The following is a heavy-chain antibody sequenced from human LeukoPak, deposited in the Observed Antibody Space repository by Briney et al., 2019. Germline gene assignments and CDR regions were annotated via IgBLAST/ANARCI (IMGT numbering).Heavy chain of an antibody. J-gene: IGHJ4*02. CDR1: GFTLSSYE. CDR2: ISDSGNAI. Sequence: GGSLRLSCVASGFTLSSYEMNWVRQAPGKGLEWVSYISDSGNAIYYADSVKGRFTISRDNAKNSLYLQMNSLRAEDTAVYYCAREPPSCGGDCYDYWGQGTLVTVPS. CDR3: AREPPSCGGDCYDY. V-gene: IGHV3-48*03. D-gene: IGHD2-21*01.